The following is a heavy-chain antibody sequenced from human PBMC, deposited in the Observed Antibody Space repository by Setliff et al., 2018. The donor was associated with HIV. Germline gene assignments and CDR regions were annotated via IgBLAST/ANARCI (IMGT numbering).Heavy chain of an antibody. J-gene: IGHJ4*02. CDR1: GFIFNNYG. D-gene: IGHD6-13*01. Sequence: GGSLRLSCAASGFIFNNYGMSWVRRAPGKGLEWVSGISWNAATIDYADFAKGRFIISRDSAVDSLYLQMNSLTPDDTALYYCAKDLLFGITVPGTPYFDSWGQGTLVTVSS. CDR3: AKDLLFGITVPGTPYFDS. CDR2: ISWNAATI. V-gene: IGHV3-9*01.